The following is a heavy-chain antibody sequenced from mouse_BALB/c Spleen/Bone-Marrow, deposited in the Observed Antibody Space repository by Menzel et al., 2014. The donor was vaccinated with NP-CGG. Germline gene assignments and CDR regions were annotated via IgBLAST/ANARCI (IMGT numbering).Heavy chain of an antibody. V-gene: IGHV2-9*02. Sequence: VKLQESGPGLVAPSQSLSITCTVSGFSLTSYGVHWVRQPPGKGLEWLGVIWAGGSTNYNSALMSRLSISKDNSKSQVFLKMNSLQTDDTAMYYCARGPLLRLRGYFDYWGQGTTLTVSS. CDR3: ARGPLLRLRGYFDY. J-gene: IGHJ2*01. D-gene: IGHD1-2*01. CDR1: GFSLTSYG. CDR2: IWAGGST.